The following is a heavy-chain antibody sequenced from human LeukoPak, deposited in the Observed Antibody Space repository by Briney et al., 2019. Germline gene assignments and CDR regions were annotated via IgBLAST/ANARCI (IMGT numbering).Heavy chain of an antibody. D-gene: IGHD6-13*01. CDR2: INPNSGGT. CDR3: ARGFVNRWQQLGSY. V-gene: IGHV1-2*02. Sequence: GASVKVSCKASGYTFTGYYMHWVRQAPGQGLEWMGWINPNSGGTNYAQKFQGRGTMTRDTSISTAYMELSRLRSDDTAVYYCARGFVNRWQQLGSYWGQGTLVTVSS. J-gene: IGHJ4*02. CDR1: GYTFTGYY.